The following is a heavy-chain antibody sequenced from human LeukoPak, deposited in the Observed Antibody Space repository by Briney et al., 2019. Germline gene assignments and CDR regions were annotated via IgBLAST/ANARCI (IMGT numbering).Heavy chain of an antibody. V-gene: IGHV4-59*12. CDR1: GGSISSYY. J-gene: IGHJ4*02. D-gene: IGHD6-13*01. CDR3: ARGRYLTTSGGAAAGFLDY. CDR2: IYYSGST. Sequence: SETLSLTCTVSGGSISSYYWSWIRQPPGKGLEWIGYIYYSGSTHYNPSLKSRVTISVDTSQKQFSLRLTSVTAADTAVYYCARGRYLTTSGGAAAGFLDYWGQGSLVTVST.